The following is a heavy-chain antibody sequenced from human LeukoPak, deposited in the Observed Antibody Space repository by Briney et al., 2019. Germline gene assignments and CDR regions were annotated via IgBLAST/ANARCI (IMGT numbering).Heavy chain of an antibody. J-gene: IGHJ4*02. CDR3: ASGEGPIFGVVVYYFDY. CDR1: GGTFSSYA. D-gene: IGHD3-3*01. CDR2: IIPIFGTA. V-gene: IGHV1-69*13. Sequence: SVKVSCKASGGTFSSYAISWVRQAPGQGLEWMGGIIPIFGTANYAQKFQGRVTITADESTSTAYMQLSSLRSEDTAVYYCASGEGPIFGVVVYYFDYWGQGTLVTVSS.